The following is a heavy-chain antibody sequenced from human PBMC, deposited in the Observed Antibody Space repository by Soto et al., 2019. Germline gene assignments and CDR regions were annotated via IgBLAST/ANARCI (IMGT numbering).Heavy chain of an antibody. D-gene: IGHD2-15*01. Sequence: QVQLVQSGAEVKKPGSSVKVSCKASGGTFSTNPISWVRQAPGQGLAWMGGTGSGTGPGNHAQKFQGRLTITVDTSPSTVYMELSSLSSEDTAVYYCARRDSGGFYRYFDSWGQGTLVTVSS. CDR3: ARRDSGGFYRYFDS. CDR1: GGTFSTNP. CDR2: TGSGTGPG. V-gene: IGHV1-69*06. J-gene: IGHJ4*02.